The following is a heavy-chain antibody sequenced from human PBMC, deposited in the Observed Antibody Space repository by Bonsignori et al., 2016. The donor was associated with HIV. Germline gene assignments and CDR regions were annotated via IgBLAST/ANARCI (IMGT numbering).Heavy chain of an antibody. V-gene: IGHV3-48*02. CDR2: ISSSSSTI. D-gene: IGHD3-22*01. J-gene: IGHJ2*01. CDR1: GFTFSSYS. CDR3: ARDNYYDSSGSGWYFDL. Sequence: GESLKISCAASGFTFSSYSMNWVRQAPGKGLEWVSYISSSSSTIYYADSVKGRFTISRDNAKNSLYLQMNSLRDEDTAVYYCARDNYYDSSGSGWYFDLWGRGTLVTVSS.